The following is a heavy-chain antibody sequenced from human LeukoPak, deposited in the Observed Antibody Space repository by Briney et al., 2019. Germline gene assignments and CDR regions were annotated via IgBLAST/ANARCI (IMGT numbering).Heavy chain of an antibody. CDR1: GFTFSTYG. Sequence: GRSLRLSCAASGFTFSTYGMHWVRQASGKGLEWVAVISYDGNNKYYADSVKGRFTISRDNSKNTLHLQMNNLRTEDTALYYCAKELSGGWPFDYWGQGALVTVSS. V-gene: IGHV3-30*18. D-gene: IGHD6-19*01. J-gene: IGHJ4*02. CDR2: ISYDGNNK. CDR3: AKELSGGWPFDY.